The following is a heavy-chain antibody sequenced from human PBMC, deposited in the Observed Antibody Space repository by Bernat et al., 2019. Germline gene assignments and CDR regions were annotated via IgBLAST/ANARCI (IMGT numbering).Heavy chain of an antibody. CDR1: GGSFSGYY. D-gene: IGHD2-8*02. V-gene: IGHV4-34*01. Sequence: QVQLQQWGAGLLKPSETLSLTCAVYGGSFSGYYWSWIRQPPGKGLEWIGEINHSGSTNYNPSLKSRVTISVDTSKNQFSLKLSSVTAADTAVYYCAWSRRGGKGFDPWGQGTLVTVSS. CDR3: AWSRRGGKGFDP. J-gene: IGHJ5*02. CDR2: INHSGST.